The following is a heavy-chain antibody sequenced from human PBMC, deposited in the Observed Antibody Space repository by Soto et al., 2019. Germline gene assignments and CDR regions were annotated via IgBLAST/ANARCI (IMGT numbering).Heavy chain of an antibody. CDR2: ISKDGGNQ. Sequence: QEQLMESGGGVVQPGRSLRVSCVASGFTFSSHVMHWVRQAPGKGLEWVAAISKDGGNQYYTDSVKGRLTISRDNSKNTVSLQMKSLRAEDTAVYYCAREVHHWGGGLDVWGQGTTVTVSS. CDR3: AREVHHWGGGLDV. V-gene: IGHV3-30-3*01. J-gene: IGHJ6*02. CDR1: GFTFSSHV. D-gene: IGHD7-27*01.